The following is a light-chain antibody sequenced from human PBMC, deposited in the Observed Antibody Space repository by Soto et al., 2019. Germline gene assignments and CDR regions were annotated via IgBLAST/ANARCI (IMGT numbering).Light chain of an antibody. J-gene: IGKJ4*01. Sequence: DIQMTQSPSTLSASVGDRVTITCRASQSISSWLAWYQHKPGKAPNLLIYKASSLESGVPSRFSGSGSGTDFTLTVSSLQPGDFATYYCQQYDSYPLTFGGGTKVEIK. CDR2: KAS. CDR1: QSISSW. V-gene: IGKV1-5*03. CDR3: QQYDSYPLT.